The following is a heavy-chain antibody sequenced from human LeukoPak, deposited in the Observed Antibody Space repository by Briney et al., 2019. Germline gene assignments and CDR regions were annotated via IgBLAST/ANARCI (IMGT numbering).Heavy chain of an antibody. J-gene: IGHJ4*02. CDR2: IYWDDGK. Sequence: SGPTLVKPTQTLTLTCTFSGFSLSTSGVGVGWIRQPPGKALEWLALIYWDDGKRYSPSLKSRLTITKDTSKNQVVLTMTNMDPVDTATYYCAHTWAYYDSSGYRYWGQGTLVTVSS. V-gene: IGHV2-5*02. D-gene: IGHD3-22*01. CDR1: GFSLSTSGVG. CDR3: AHTWAYYDSSGYRY.